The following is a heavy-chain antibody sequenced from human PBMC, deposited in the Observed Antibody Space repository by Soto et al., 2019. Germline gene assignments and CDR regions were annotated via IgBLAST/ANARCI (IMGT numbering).Heavy chain of an antibody. CDR2: ISAYNGNT. CDR1: GYTFTSYG. J-gene: IGHJ6*02. Sequence: QVPLVQSGAEVKKPGASVKVSCKASGYTFTSYGISWVRQAPGQGLEWMGWISAYNGNTNYAQKLQGRVTMTTDTSTSTAYMELRSLRSDDTAVYYCAREVAYYYDSSGPAYEGMDVWGQGTTVTVSS. CDR3: AREVAYYYDSSGPAYEGMDV. D-gene: IGHD3-22*01. V-gene: IGHV1-18*01.